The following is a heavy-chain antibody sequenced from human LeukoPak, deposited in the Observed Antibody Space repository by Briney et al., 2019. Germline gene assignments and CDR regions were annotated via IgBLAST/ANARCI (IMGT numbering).Heavy chain of an antibody. CDR1: GGSISSYY. V-gene: IGHV4-59*01. D-gene: IGHD6-19*01. Sequence: SETLSLTCTVSGGSISSYYWSWIRQSPGKGLEWIGYIYYSGSTDYNPSLKSRVTIPVDTSKNQFSLKLSSVTAADTAVYYCARDNFSGWYDYRGQGTLVTVSS. CDR2: IYYSGST. J-gene: IGHJ4*02. CDR3: ARDNFSGWYDY.